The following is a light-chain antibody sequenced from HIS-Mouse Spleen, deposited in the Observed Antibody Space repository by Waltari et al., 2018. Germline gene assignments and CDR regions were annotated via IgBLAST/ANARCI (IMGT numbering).Light chain of an antibody. CDR2: LGS. Sequence: DIAMTQSPLSLPVTPGEPASISCRSSQSHLHSNGYNHLDWYLQKQGQSPQRLICLGSNRASGVPDRFSGSGSGTDFTLKISRVEAEDVGVYYCMQALQTSITFGQGTRLEIK. J-gene: IGKJ5*01. CDR1: QSHLHSNGYNH. CDR3: MQALQTSIT. V-gene: IGKV2-28*01.